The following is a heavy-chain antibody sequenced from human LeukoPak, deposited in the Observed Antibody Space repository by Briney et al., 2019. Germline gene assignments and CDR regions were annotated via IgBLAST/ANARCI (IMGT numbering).Heavy chain of an antibody. CDR3: ARDWDDCSGGSCYSLVDY. CDR1: GFSISDSY. CDR2: ISGSGNDI. J-gene: IGHJ4*02. D-gene: IGHD2-15*01. V-gene: IGHV3-11*04. Sequence: GGSLRLSCVVSGFSISDSYMTWIRQTPGKGLEWLAYISGSGNDIYFADSVKGRFTISRDNAKNSLYLQMNSLRAEDTAVYYCARDWDDCSGGSCYSLVDYWGQGTLVTVSS.